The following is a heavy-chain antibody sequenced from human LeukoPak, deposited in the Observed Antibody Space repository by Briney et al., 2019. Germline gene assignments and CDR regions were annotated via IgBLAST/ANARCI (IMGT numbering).Heavy chain of an antibody. V-gene: IGHV5-10-1*01. CDR3: ARAPDSDSGYDYFDY. Sequence: HGESLKISCKGSGYTFTNHWISWVRQLPGKGLECMGKIDPSDSYTNYSPSFQGHVTISADKSISTAYLQWSSLKASDTAMYYCARAPDSDSGYDYFDYWGQGTLVTVSS. CDR2: IDPSDSYT. CDR1: GYTFTNHW. D-gene: IGHD5-12*01. J-gene: IGHJ4*02.